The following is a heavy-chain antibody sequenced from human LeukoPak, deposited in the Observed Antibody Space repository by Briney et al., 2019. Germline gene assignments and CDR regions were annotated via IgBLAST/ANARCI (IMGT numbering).Heavy chain of an antibody. CDR2: ISSSSDTI. V-gene: IGHV3-48*04. CDR3: AKPQKNYGDYEYYFDY. J-gene: IGHJ4*02. CDR1: GFTFSSFS. D-gene: IGHD4-17*01. Sequence: GGSLRLSCAASGFTFSSFSMTWVRQAPGKGLEWVSYISSSSDTIYYADSVKGRFTISRDNSKNSLYLQMNSLRTEDTALYYCAKPQKNYGDYEYYFDYWGQGTLVTVSS.